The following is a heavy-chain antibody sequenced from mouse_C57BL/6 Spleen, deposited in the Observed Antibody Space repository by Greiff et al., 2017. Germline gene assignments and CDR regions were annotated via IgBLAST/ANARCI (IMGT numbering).Heavy chain of an antibody. CDR1: GYTFTSYW. D-gene: IGHD1-1*01. Sequence: VQLQQPGAELVKPGASVKLSCKASGYTFTSYWMHWVKQRPGQGLEWIGMIHPKSGSTNYNEKFKSKATLTVDKSSSTAYMQLSSLTSEDSAVYDCAREIATVGAYWGQGTLVTVSA. V-gene: IGHV1-64*01. J-gene: IGHJ3*01. CDR3: AREIATVGAY. CDR2: IHPKSGST.